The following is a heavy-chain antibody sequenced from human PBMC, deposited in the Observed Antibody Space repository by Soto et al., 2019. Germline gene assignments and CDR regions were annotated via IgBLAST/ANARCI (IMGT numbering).Heavy chain of an antibody. D-gene: IGHD4-17*01. J-gene: IGHJ4*02. CDR3: ATGTSVGGDYGGLFDY. CDR1: GGTFSSYA. V-gene: IGHV1-69*01. Sequence: QVQLVQSGAEVKKPGSSVKVSCKASGGTFSSYAISWVRQAPGQGLEWMGGIIPIFGTANYAQKFQGRVTITADESTSTAYMERSSLRSEDTAVYYCATGTSVGGDYGGLFDYWGQGTLVTVSS. CDR2: IIPIFGTA.